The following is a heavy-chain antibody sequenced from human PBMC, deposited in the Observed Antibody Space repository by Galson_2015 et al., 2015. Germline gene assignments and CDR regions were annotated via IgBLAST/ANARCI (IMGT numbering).Heavy chain of an antibody. V-gene: IGHV1-69*13. CDR2: IIPIFGTA. CDR1: GGTFSSYA. D-gene: IGHD2-8*02. J-gene: IGHJ4*02. CDR3: ARVAVGGLVVYGLDY. Sequence: SVKVSCKASGGTFSSYAISWVRQAPGQGLEWMGGIIPIFGTANYAQKFQGRVTITADESTSTAYMELSSLRSEDTAVYYCARVAVGGLVVYGLDYWGQGILVTVSS.